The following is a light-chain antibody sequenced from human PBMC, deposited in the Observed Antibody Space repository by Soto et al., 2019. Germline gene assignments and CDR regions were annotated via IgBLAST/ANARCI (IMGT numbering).Light chain of an antibody. V-gene: IGKV3-15*01. CDR1: QSVSSN. Sequence: EIVMTQSPATLSVSPGERATLSCRASQSVSSNLAWYQQKPGQAPRLLIYGASTRATGIPARFTGSGSGTDFTLTISSLQFEDLAVYYCQQYNNWPRTFGQGTNVEIK. J-gene: IGKJ1*01. CDR3: QQYNNWPRT. CDR2: GAS.